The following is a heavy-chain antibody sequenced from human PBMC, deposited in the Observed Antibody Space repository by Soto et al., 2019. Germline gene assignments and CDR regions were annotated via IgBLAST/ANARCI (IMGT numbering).Heavy chain of an antibody. CDR2: ISASGGSR. D-gene: IGHD3-22*01. CDR3: ARRYYYDGSGPYGMDV. Sequence: GGSLRLSCAVSGFTFNTYGLSWVRQAPGKGLEWVSAISASGGSRYYADSVKGRFTISRDNSKNTLFLQMNSLSAEDTAVYYCARRYYYDGSGPYGMDVWGQGTTVPVS. CDR1: GFTFNTYG. V-gene: IGHV3-23*01. J-gene: IGHJ6*02.